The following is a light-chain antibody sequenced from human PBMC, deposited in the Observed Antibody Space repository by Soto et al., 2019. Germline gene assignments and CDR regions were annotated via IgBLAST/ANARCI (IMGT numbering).Light chain of an antibody. Sequence: QSVLTQPRSVSVSPVQSVTISCTGTSSDVGGYNYVSWYQQHPGKAPKLMIYDVSKRPSGVPDRFSGSKSGNTASLTISGLQAEDEADYYCCSYAGSYTYVVGTGTKVTVL. V-gene: IGLV2-11*01. CDR2: DVS. CDR1: SSDVGGYNY. J-gene: IGLJ1*01. CDR3: CSYAGSYTYV.